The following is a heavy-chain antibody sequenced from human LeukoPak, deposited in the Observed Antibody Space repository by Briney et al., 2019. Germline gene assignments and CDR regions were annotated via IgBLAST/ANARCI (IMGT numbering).Heavy chain of an antibody. J-gene: IGHJ4*02. D-gene: IGHD5-18*01. CDR1: GGTFSSYA. CDR2: IIPIFDTA. V-gene: IGHV1-69*13. Sequence: SVKVSCKASGGTFSSYAISWVRQAPGQGLEWMGGIIPIFDTANYAQKFQGRVTITADESTSTAYMELSSLRSEDTAVYYCAREGIGYSYGSDGGGVDYWGQGTLVTVSS. CDR3: AREGIGYSYGSDGGGVDY.